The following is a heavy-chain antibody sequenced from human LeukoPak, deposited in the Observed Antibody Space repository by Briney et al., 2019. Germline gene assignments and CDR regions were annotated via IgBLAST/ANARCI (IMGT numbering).Heavy chain of an antibody. V-gene: IGHV4-59*08. CDR3: ARSIFGWFDP. Sequence: SETLSLTYTVSGGSISSYYWSWIRQPPGKGLEWIGYIYYSGSTNYNPSLKSRVTISVDTSKNQFSLKLSSVTAADTAVYYCARSIFGWFDPCGQRTLGTVSS. D-gene: IGHD3-3*01. J-gene: IGHJ5*02. CDR1: GGSISSYY. CDR2: IYYSGST.